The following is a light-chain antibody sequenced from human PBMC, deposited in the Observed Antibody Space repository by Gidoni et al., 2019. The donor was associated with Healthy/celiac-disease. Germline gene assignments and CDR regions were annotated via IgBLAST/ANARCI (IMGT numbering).Light chain of an antibody. Sequence: GNSNRPSGVPDRFSGSKSGTSASLAITGLQAEDEADYYCQSYDSSRYVFGTGTKVTVL. CDR2: GNS. J-gene: IGLJ1*01. V-gene: IGLV1-40*01. CDR3: QSYDSSRYV.